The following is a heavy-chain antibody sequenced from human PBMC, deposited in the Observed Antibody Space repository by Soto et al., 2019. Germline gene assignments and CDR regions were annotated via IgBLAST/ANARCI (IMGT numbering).Heavy chain of an antibody. J-gene: IGHJ6*02. D-gene: IGHD2-15*01. CDR3: ASGWVPGYCSGGSCYSTAYYYYGMDV. V-gene: IGHV4-39*01. CDR2: IYYSGST. CDR1: GGSISSISYY. Sequence: SETLSLICPVSGGSISSISYYWGWIRQTPGKGLEWIGSIYYSGSTYYNPSLKSRVTISVDTSKNQFSLKLSSVTAADTAVYYCASGWVPGYCSGGSCYSTAYYYYGMDVWGQGTTVTVSS.